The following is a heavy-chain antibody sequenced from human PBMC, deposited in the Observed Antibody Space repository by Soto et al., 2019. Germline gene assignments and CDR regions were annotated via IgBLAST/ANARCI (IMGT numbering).Heavy chain of an antibody. Sequence: EVQLVESGGGLVQPGGSLRLSCGASGFTFSGHGIHWVRQASGEGLEWIGGIKGKANSYATEYAASLKGRFTISRDDSEDTAYLQMNRLTSEDTAVYYCTRPATYYDSGSYIGDWFDLWGQGTLVTVSS. CDR2: IKGKANSYAT. CDR3: TRPATYYDSGSYIGDWFDL. CDR1: GFTFSGHG. J-gene: IGHJ5*02. V-gene: IGHV3-73*01. D-gene: IGHD3-22*01.